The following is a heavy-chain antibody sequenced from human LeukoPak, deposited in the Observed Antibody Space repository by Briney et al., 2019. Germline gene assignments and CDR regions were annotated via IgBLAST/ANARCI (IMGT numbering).Heavy chain of an antibody. CDR2: IRGSGGST. D-gene: IGHD3-10*01. CDR3: ARDRSGSYYEPFDC. Sequence: GGSLRLSCAASGFTFTSYAMTWVRQAPGKGLEWVSSIRGSGGSTYYADSVKGRFTISRDNSKNTLYLQMNSLRAEDTAVYYCARDRSGSYYEPFDCWGQGTLVTVSS. V-gene: IGHV3-23*01. J-gene: IGHJ4*02. CDR1: GFTFTSYA.